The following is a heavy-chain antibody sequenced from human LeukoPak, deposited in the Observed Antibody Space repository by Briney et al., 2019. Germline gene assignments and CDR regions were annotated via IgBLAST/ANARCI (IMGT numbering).Heavy chain of an antibody. CDR3: ARDSPDILTGYYSWFDP. CDR2: IYYSGST. CDR1: GGSISSYY. J-gene: IGHJ5*02. Sequence: ASEAPSLTCTVSGGSISSYYWSWIRQPPGKGLEWIGYIYYSGSTNYNPSLKSRVTISVDTSKNQFSLKLSSVTAADTAVYYCARDSPDILTGYYSWFDPWGQGTLVTVSS. D-gene: IGHD3-9*01. V-gene: IGHV4-59*01.